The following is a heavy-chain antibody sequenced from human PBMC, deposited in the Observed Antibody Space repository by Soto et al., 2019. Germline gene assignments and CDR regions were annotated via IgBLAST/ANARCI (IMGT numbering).Heavy chain of an antibody. CDR2: ISGHDDKT. Sequence: QVQLVQSGAELKRPGASVKVSCKASGYSFSTCGITWVRQAPGQGLEWMGWISGHDDKTKLAENFQGRVTMTTDTSASAAYMERRGLKFGDTAVYYWGRGGGGGISFSPHVWFPSDGIDIWGQGTMVTVSS. CDR1: GYSFSTCG. D-gene: IGHD3-16*02. CDR3: GRGGGGGISFSPHVWFPSDGIDI. V-gene: IGHV1-18*01. J-gene: IGHJ3*02.